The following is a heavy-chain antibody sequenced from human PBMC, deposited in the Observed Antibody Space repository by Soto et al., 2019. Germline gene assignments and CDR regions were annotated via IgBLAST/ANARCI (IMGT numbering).Heavy chain of an antibody. J-gene: IGHJ4*02. V-gene: IGHV3-48*01. Sequence: EVQLVESGGGLVQPGGSLRLSCAASGFTFSSYSMNWVRQAPGKGLEWVSYISSSSSTIYYADSVKGRFTISRDNAKNSLYLQMNSVRAVDTAVYYCARALGYCSGGSCYEYFDYWGQGTLSPSPQ. CDR1: GFTFSSYS. CDR2: ISSSSSTI. D-gene: IGHD2-15*01. CDR3: ARALGYCSGGSCYEYFDY.